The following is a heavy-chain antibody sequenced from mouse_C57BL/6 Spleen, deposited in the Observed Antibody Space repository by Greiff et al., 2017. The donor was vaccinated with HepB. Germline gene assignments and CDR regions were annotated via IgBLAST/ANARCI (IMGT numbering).Heavy chain of an antibody. J-gene: IGHJ3*01. Sequence: EVQLQQSGPELVKPGASVKISCKASGYTFTDYYMNWVKQSHGKSLEWIGDINPNNGGTSYNQKFKGKATLTVDKSSSTAYMELRSLTSEDSAVYYWARGVYYGFAYWGQGTLVTVSA. CDR2: INPNNGGT. CDR1: GYTFTDYY. CDR3: ARGVYYGFAY. D-gene: IGHD1-1*01. V-gene: IGHV1-26*01.